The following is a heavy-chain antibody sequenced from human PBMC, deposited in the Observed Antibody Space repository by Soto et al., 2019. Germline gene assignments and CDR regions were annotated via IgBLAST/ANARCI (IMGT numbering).Heavy chain of an antibody. Sequence: ASVKVSCKASGYPFTGPYIYWVRQAPGQGLEWMGWINPSSGGTEFAEKFQGRVTVTRDTSIRTVFLELSSLTSDDTGVYFCARDFRTYSHGVDVWGQGTAVTVSS. CDR3: ARDFRTYSHGVDV. V-gene: IGHV1-2*02. CDR1: GYPFTGPY. CDR2: INPSSGGT. J-gene: IGHJ6*02. D-gene: IGHD4-4*01.